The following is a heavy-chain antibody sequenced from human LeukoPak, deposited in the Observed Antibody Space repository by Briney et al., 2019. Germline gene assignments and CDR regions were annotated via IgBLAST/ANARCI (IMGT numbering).Heavy chain of an antibody. CDR3: TRSGTHGYYYFDY. V-gene: IGHV3-30*03. D-gene: IGHD3-10*01. CDR2: ISYDGSNK. CDR1: GLTFSSYG. J-gene: IGHJ4*02. Sequence: PGRSLRLSCIVSGLTFSSYGMHWVRQAPGKGLEWVAVISYDGSNKYYADSVKGRFTISRDNSKNTLYLQMNSLRAEDTAVYYCTRSGTHGYYYFDYWGQGTLVTVSS.